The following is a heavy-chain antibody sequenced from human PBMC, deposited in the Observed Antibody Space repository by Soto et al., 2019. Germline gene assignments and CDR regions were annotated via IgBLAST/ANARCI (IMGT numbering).Heavy chain of an antibody. J-gene: IGHJ3*01. CDR3: ARGRPSGYYGGFYV. D-gene: IGHD3-22*01. V-gene: IGHV6-1*01. CDR2: TYYRSKWSS. Sequence: SQTLSLTCVISGDSLSSNSAAWNWIRQSPSRGLEWLGRTYYRSKWSSDYAVPVKGRITINPDTSKNQFSLQLNSVTPEDTAVYYCARGRPSGYYGGFYVWGQVTMVTVSS. CDR1: GDSLSSNSAA.